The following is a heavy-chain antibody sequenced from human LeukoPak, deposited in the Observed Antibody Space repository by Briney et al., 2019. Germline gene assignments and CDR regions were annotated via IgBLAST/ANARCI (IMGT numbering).Heavy chain of an antibody. V-gene: IGHV3-23*01. D-gene: IGHD6-19*01. J-gene: IGHJ4*02. Sequence: GGSLRLSCAASGFTLSTYAMYWVRQAPGKGLEWVSGIFCSGGSTHYADSVKGRFTISRDNSKNTVYLQMNSLRAEDTAVYYCVKTTTGYSSGRSPGWPVDYWGQGNLV. CDR1: GFTLSTYA. CDR2: IFCSGGST. CDR3: VKTTTGYSSGRSPGWPVDY.